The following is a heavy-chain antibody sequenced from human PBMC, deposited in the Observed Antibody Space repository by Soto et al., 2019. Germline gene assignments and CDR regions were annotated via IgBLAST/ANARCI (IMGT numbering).Heavy chain of an antibody. CDR2: IVVGSGNT. V-gene: IGHV1-58*01. D-gene: IGHD6-13*01. J-gene: IGHJ4*02. CDR3: ARDWAAAGPFDY. CDR1: GFTFITST. Sequence: SVKVSCKASGFTFITSTVQWVRQARGQPLEWLGWIVVGSGNTIYAQNFQERVTFTRDESTSTAYMELSSLRSDDTAVYYCARDWAAAGPFDYWGQGTLVTVSS.